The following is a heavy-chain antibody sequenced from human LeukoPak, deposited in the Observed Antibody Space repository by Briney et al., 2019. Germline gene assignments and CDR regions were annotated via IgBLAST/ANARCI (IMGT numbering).Heavy chain of an antibody. CDR2: IWYDGSNK. J-gene: IGHJ4*02. CDR1: GFTFSDYG. CDR3: ARRMAAAGTGGGDY. V-gene: IGHV3-33*01. D-gene: IGHD6-13*01. Sequence: GGSLRLSCATSGFTFSDYGMHWVRQAPGKGLEWVAVIWYDGSNKYYADSVKGRFTICRDNSKNTLYLQMNSLRAEDTAVYYCARRMAAAGTGGGDYWGQGTLVTVSS.